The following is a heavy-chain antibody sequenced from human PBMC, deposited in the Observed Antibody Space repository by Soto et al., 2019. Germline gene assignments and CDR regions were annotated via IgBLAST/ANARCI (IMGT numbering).Heavy chain of an antibody. D-gene: IGHD3-3*01. Sequence: SVKVSCKASGGTFSSYAISWVRQAPGQGLEWMGGIIPIFGTANYAQKFQGRVTITADESTSTAYMELSSLRSEDTAVYYCARAGRFLEWLNPMGGMDVWGQGTTVTVSS. J-gene: IGHJ6*02. CDR3: ARAGRFLEWLNPMGGMDV. CDR1: GGTFSSYA. V-gene: IGHV1-69*13. CDR2: IIPIFGTA.